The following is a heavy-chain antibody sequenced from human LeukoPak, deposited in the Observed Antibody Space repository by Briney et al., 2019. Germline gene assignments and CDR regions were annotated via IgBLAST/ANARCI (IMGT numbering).Heavy chain of an antibody. CDR1: GFTFSSYG. CDR3: AKVQVGYYDSSGPMDY. J-gene: IGHJ4*02. CDR2: ISYDGSNK. V-gene: IGHV3-30*18. D-gene: IGHD3-22*01. Sequence: GGSLRLSCAASGFTFSSYGMHWVRQAPGKGLEWVAVISYDGSNKYYADSVKGRFTISRDNSKNTLYLQMNSLRAEDTAVYYCAKVQVGYYDSSGPMDYWGQGTLVTVSS.